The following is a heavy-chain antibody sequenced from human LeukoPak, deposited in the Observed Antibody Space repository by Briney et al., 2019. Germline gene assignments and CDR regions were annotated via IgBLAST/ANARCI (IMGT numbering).Heavy chain of an antibody. CDR2: VNPNSGGT. J-gene: IGHJ4*02. V-gene: IGHV1-2*02. Sequence: GASVKVSFKASWYPFTPYSMHWGRPAPGQGLEWMGWVNPNSGGTDCAQRFQGRVTMTRDTSITMLYMEMSSLTPDDTAVYYCARAGYCSDGKCYTFDYWGQGTLVTVSS. CDR3: ARAGYCSDGKCYTFDY. D-gene: IGHD2-15*01. CDR1: WYPFTPYS.